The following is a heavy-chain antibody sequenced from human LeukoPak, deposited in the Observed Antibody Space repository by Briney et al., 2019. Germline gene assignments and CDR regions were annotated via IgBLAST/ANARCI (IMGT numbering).Heavy chain of an antibody. CDR2: IYYSGST. J-gene: IGHJ6*03. D-gene: IGHD2-2*01. Sequence: SETLSLTCTVSGDSFSSVTDYWAWIRQPPGKGLEWIGYIYYSGSTNYNPSLKSRVTISVDTSKNQFSLKLSSVTAADTAVYYCARDPGPAAMDYMDVWGKGTTVTVSS. V-gene: IGHV4-61*01. CDR1: GDSFSSVTDY. CDR3: ARDPGPAAMDYMDV.